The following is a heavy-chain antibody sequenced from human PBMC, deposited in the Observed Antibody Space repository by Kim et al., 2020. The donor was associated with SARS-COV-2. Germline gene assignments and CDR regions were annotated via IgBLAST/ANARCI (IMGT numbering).Heavy chain of an antibody. D-gene: IGHD5-18*01. CDR3: AREYSYGSPGYYGMDV. CDR1: GGSISSYY. V-gene: IGHV4-59*12. J-gene: IGHJ6*02. Sequence: SETLSLTCTVSGGSISSYYWSWIRQPPGKGLEWIGYIYYIGSTNYNPSLKSRVTISVDTSKNQFSLKLSSVTAADTAVYYCAREYSYGSPGYYGMDVWGQGTTVTVSS. CDR2: IYYIGST.